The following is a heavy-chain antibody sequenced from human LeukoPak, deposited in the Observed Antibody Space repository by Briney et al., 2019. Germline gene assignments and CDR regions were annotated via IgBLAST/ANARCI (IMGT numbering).Heavy chain of an antibody. CDR1: GFTFSSYA. Sequence: GESLRLSCAASGFTFSSYAMGWVRQAPGKGLEWVSAISGSGGSTYYADSVKGRFTISRDNSKNTLYLQMNSLRAEDTAVYYCAITPFTRSSGWYYWGQGTLVTVSS. V-gene: IGHV3-23*01. CDR3: AITPFTRSSGWYY. D-gene: IGHD6-19*01. J-gene: IGHJ4*02. CDR2: ISGSGGST.